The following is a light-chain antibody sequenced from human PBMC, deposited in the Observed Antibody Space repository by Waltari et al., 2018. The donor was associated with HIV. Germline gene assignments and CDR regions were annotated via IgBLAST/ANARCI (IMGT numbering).Light chain of an antibody. V-gene: IGKV4-1*01. Sequence: DIVMTQSPDSLVVSLGERATINCKSSQSVLYSSNNKNYLAWYQQKLGQPPKLLIYWASTRESGVPDRFSGSRSGTDFTLTISSLQAEDVAVYYCQQYYSTPLTFGQGTKVEIK. CDR1: QSVLYSSNNKNY. J-gene: IGKJ1*01. CDR2: WAS. CDR3: QQYYSTPLT.